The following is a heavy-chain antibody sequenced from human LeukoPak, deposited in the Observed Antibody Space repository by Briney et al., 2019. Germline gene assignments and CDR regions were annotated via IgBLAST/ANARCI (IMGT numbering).Heavy chain of an antibody. J-gene: IGHJ4*02. CDR3: ARKSGSYSDLPGY. CDR1: GFTFSSYA. V-gene: IGHV3-23*01. CDR2: IGTSRIT. D-gene: IGHD1-26*01. Sequence: GGSLRLSCAASGFTFSSYAMSWVRQAPGKGLEWVSAIGTSRITYYADSAMGRFTISRDNSKNTLYLQMNGLRAEDTAVYYCARKSGSYSDLPGYWGQGTLVTVSS.